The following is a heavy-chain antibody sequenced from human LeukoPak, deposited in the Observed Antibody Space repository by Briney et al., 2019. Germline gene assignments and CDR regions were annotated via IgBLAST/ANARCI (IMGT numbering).Heavy chain of an antibody. CDR1: GFTFSSYA. Sequence: PGGSLRLSCAASGFTFSSYAMSWVRQAPGKGLEWVSAISGSGGSTYYADSVKGRFTISRDNSKNTLYLQMNSLRAEDTAVYYCARVPSSGWYGGYWGQGTLVTVSS. V-gene: IGHV3-23*01. CDR3: ARVPSSGWYGGY. J-gene: IGHJ4*02. D-gene: IGHD6-19*01. CDR2: ISGSGGST.